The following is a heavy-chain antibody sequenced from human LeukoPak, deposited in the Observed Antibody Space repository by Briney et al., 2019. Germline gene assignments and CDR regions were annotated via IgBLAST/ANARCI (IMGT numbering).Heavy chain of an antibody. CDR1: GFIFSSYW. V-gene: IGHV3-7*01. D-gene: IGHD2-2*01. J-gene: IGHJ6*03. CDR3: ARVHVDIVVVPAARFTYYYYMDV. Sequence: GGSLKLSCAASGFIFSSYWMTWVRQAPGKGLEWVATIKHDGSEDYYLDSVKGRFTISRDNAKNSLYLQMNSLRAEDTAVYYCARVHVDIVVVPAARFTYYYYMDVWGKGTTVTISS. CDR2: IKHDGSED.